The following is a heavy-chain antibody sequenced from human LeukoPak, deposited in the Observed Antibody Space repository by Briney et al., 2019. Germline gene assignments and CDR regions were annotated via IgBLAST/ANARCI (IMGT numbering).Heavy chain of an antibody. V-gene: IGHV3-9*03. CDR3: AKGYGSSWYYWFDP. CDR1: GFTFDDYA. D-gene: IGHD6-13*01. Sequence: SGGSLRLSCAASGFTFDDYAMHWVLQAPGKGLEWVSGISWNSGSIGYADSVKGRFTISRDSAKNSLYLQMNSLRAEDMALYYCAKGYGSSWYYWFDPWGQGTLVTVSS. CDR2: ISWNSGSI. J-gene: IGHJ5*02.